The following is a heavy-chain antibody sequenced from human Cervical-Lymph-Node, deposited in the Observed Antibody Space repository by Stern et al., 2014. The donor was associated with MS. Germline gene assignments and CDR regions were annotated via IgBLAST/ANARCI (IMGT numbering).Heavy chain of an antibody. J-gene: IGHJ1*01. CDR2: IWNDGSNR. Sequence: VQLVESGGGVVQPGRSLRLSCAASGFTFSSSGMHWVRQAPGMGLEWMAIIWNDGSNRYYADSVRGRLTISSDNLNKTLYNHTNSLRAEDTAVYYCAREGGNTAEYFQHWGQGTLVTVSS. CDR1: GFTFSSSG. D-gene: IGHD4-23*01. V-gene: IGHV3-33*01. CDR3: AREGGNTAEYFQH.